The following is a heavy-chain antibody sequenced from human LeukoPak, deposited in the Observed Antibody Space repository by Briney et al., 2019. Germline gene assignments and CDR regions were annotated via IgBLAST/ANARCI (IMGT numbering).Heavy chain of an antibody. V-gene: IGHV3-30-3*01. D-gene: IGHD5-24*01. J-gene: IGHJ4*02. CDR2: ISYDGSNK. Sequence: PGRSLRLSCAASGLTFSSYAMPWVRQAPGKGLEGVAVISYDGSNKYYADSVKGRFTISRDNSKNTLYLQMNSLRAEDTAVYYCARESIGWLQGYFDYWGQGTLVTVSS. CDR3: ARESIGWLQGYFDY. CDR1: GLTFSSYA.